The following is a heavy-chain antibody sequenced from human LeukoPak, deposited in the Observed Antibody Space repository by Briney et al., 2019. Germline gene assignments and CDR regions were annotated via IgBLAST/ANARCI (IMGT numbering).Heavy chain of an antibody. J-gene: IGHJ4*02. CDR3: ARWAGYSSGAFDY. V-gene: IGHV3-48*03. CDR1: GFTFSSFA. D-gene: IGHD6-19*01. Sequence: GGSLRLSCAASGFTFSSFAMTWVRQAPGKGLGWVSYISGSGSTMYYAQSVKGRFTIYRDNAKNSLYLQMNSLRAEDTAVYYCARWAGYSSGAFDYWGQGTLVTVSS. CDR2: ISGSGSTM.